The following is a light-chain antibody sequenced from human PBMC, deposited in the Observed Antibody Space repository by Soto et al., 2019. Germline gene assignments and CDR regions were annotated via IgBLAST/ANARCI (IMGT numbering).Light chain of an antibody. CDR2: GVS. Sequence: ENVLTQAPGTLSLSPGERATLSCRASQSVKNSFFAWYQQKPGQAPRLLIYGVSSRATGIPDRFSGSGSGTDFTLTISRLEPEDFVVYHWQQYSTLPHTFGQGTKLEVK. J-gene: IGKJ2*01. CDR1: QSVKNSF. CDR3: QQYSTLPHT. V-gene: IGKV3-20*01.